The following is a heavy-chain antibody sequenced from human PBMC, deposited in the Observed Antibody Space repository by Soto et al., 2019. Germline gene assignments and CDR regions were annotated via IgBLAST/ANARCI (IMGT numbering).Heavy chain of an antibody. CDR3: ARVVVVTAIPSVFDY. D-gene: IGHD2-21*02. V-gene: IGHV4-61*08. CDR1: GGSISSGGYY. CDR2: IYYSGST. J-gene: IGHJ4*02. Sequence: WXNLSLPCTVSGGSISSGGYYWSWIRQHPGKGLEWIGYIYYSGSTNYNPSLKSRVTISVDTSKNQFSLKLSSVTAADTAVYYCARVVVVTAIPSVFDYWGQGTLVTVSS.